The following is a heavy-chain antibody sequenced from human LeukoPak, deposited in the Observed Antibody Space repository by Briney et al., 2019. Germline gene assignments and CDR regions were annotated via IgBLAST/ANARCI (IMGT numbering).Heavy chain of an antibody. CDR1: GGTFSSYA. CDR2: IIPIFGAA. V-gene: IGHV1-69*13. CDR3: ATGSLDIVVVPPDY. J-gene: IGHJ4*02. Sequence: AASVKVSCKASGGTFSSYAISWVRQAPGQGLEWMGGIIPIFGAANYAQKFQGRVTITADESTSTAYMELSSLRSEDTAVYYCATGSLDIVVVPPDYWGQGTLVTVSS. D-gene: IGHD2-2*01.